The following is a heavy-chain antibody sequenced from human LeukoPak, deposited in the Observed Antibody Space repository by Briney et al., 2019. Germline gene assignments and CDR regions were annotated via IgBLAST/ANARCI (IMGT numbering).Heavy chain of an antibody. CDR3: ASSCGGDCYSFYH. CDR1: GGTFSSYA. CDR2: IIPILGIA. V-gene: IGHV1-69*04. Sequence: RASVKVSCKASGGTFSSYAISWVRQAPGQGLEWMGRIIPILGIANYAQKFQGRVTITADKSTSTAYMELSSLRSEDTAVYYCASSCGGDCYSFYHWGQGTLVTVSS. J-gene: IGHJ4*02. D-gene: IGHD2-21*02.